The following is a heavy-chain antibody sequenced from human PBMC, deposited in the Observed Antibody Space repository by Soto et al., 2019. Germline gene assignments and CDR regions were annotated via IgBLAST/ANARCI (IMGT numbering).Heavy chain of an antibody. CDR2: INPSGGTT. V-gene: IGHV1-46*02. CDR1: GYSFNNNQ. Sequence: GASVKVSCKTSGYSFNNNQIHWVRQAPGQGLEWVGMINPSGGTTTYARNFQGRVSVTSDTSTSTVYMDLSSLTSEDTALYYCAREISVGDGFDRWGQGTM. CDR3: AREISVGDGFDR. J-gene: IGHJ3*02. D-gene: IGHD1-26*01.